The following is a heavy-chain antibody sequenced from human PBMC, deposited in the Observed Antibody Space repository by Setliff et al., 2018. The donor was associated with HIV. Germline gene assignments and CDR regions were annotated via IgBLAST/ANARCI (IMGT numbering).Heavy chain of an antibody. D-gene: IGHD2-8*01. CDR1: GYTFTSYA. Sequence: ASVKVSCKASGYTFTSYAMNWVRQAPGQGLEWMGWINTNTGNPTYAQGFTGRFVFSLDTSVSTAYLQISTLKDRLTITKATSNNHVVLMMSNMDPADTATYYCTHVNNFRSVYFASWGQGTLVTVSS. CDR3: SNNHVVLMMSNMDPADTATYYCTHVNNFRSVYFAS. V-gene: IGHV7-4-1*02. J-gene: IGHJ4*02. CDR2: INTNTGNP.